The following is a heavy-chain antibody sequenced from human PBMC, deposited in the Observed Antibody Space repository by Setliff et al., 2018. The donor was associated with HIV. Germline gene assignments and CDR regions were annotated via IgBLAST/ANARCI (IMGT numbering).Heavy chain of an antibody. D-gene: IGHD6-19*01. V-gene: IGHV4-39*02. Sequence: SGTLSLTCTVSGGSTDSGSYYWAWIRQPPGKGLEWIGSMYYTGSTYYNPSLKSRVTISIDTSKNQFSLKLNSVTAADTAMYYCARDGGSSGWYFVLGYSDYWGPGTLVTVSS. CDR1: GGSTDSGSYY. J-gene: IGHJ4*02. CDR3: ARDGGSSGWYFVLGYSDY. CDR2: MYYTGST.